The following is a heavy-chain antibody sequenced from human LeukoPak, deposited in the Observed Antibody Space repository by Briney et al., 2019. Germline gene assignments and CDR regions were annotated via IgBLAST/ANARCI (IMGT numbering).Heavy chain of an antibody. CDR3: AKDWAFCGGDCYPLDY. CDR1: GFTFSSYA. D-gene: IGHD2-21*02. Sequence: GGSLRLSCGASGFTFSSYAMSWVRQAPGKGLEWVSGISGSGGSTYYADSVKGRFTISRDNSRNTLYLQMNSLGADDTAVYYCAKDWAFCGGDCYPLDYWGQGTLVTVSS. J-gene: IGHJ4*02. V-gene: IGHV3-23*01. CDR2: ISGSGGST.